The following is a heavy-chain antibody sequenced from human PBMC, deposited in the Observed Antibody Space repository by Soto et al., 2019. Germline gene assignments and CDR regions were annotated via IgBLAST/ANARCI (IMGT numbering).Heavy chain of an antibody. CDR1: GFTVSSIY. CDR3: ARDSSSGWYRWSPSYYYYGMDV. CDR2: IYSGGST. D-gene: IGHD6-19*01. Sequence: GGSLRLFCAASGFTVSSIYMSWVRQAPGKGLEGVSVIYSGGSTYYADSVKGRFTISRDNSKNTLYLQMNSLRAEDTAVYYCARDSSSGWYRWSPSYYYYGMDVWGQGTTVTVSS. V-gene: IGHV3-53*01. J-gene: IGHJ6*02.